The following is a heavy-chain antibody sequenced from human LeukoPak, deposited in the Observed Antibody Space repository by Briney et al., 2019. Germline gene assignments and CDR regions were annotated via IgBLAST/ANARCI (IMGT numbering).Heavy chain of an antibody. V-gene: IGHV3-23*01. Sequence: GGSLRLSCAASGFTFSSYAMSWVRQAPGKGLEWVSAISGSGGSTYYADSVKGRFTISRDNSKNTLYLQMSSLRAEDTAVYYCAKGLGYSYGYYFDYWGQGTLVTVSS. CDR3: AKGLGYSYGYYFDY. CDR1: GFTFSSYA. D-gene: IGHD5-18*01. CDR2: ISGSGGST. J-gene: IGHJ4*02.